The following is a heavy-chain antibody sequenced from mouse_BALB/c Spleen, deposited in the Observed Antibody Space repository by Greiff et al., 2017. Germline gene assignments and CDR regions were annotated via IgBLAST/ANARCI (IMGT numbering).Heavy chain of an antibody. CDR3: AIAIYYGYDDGWYFDV. V-gene: IGHV1-54*01. CDR2: INPGSGGT. Sequence: QVQLQQSGAELVRPGTSVKVSCKASGYAFTNYLIEWVKQRPGQGLEWIGVINPGSGGTNYNEKFKGKATLTADKSSSTAYMQLSSLTSDDSAVYFCAIAIYYGYDDGWYFDVWGAGTTVTVSS. CDR1: GYAFTNYL. J-gene: IGHJ1*01. D-gene: IGHD2-2*01.